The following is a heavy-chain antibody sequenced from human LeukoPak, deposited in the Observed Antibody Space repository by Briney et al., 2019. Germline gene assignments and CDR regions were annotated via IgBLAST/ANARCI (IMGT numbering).Heavy chain of an antibody. D-gene: IGHD2-2*01. CDR3: ASLGYCSSTSCYDSEYYFDY. CDR1: GFTFSSYA. Sequence: GRSLRLSCAASGFTFSSYAMHWVRQAPGKGLEWVALISYDGSNKYYADSVKGRFTISRDNSKNTLYLQMNSLRAEDTAVYYCASLGYCSSTSCYDSEYYFDYWGQGTLVTVSS. CDR2: ISYDGSNK. J-gene: IGHJ4*02. V-gene: IGHV3-30-3*01.